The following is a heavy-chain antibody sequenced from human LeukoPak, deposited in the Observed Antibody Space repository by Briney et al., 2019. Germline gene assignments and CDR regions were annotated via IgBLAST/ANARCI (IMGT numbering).Heavy chain of an antibody. Sequence: GGSLRLSCAASGFTFDDYGMSWVRQAPGKGLEWVSGINWNGGSTGYADSVKGRFTISRDNAKNSLYLQTNSLRAEDTALYYCASSGDYYYYYMDVWGKGTTVTVSS. J-gene: IGHJ6*03. CDR3: ASSGDYYYYYMDV. CDR1: GFTFDDYG. D-gene: IGHD3-10*01. V-gene: IGHV3-20*04. CDR2: INWNGGST.